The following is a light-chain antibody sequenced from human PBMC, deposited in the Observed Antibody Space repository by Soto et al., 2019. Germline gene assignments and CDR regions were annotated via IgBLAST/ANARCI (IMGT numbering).Light chain of an antibody. Sequence: DIRMTQSPSSLSASVGDRVTITCRASQSISSYLNWYQQKPGKAPKLLIYAASSLQSGVPSRFSGSGSGTDFTLTISSLQPEDFATYYCQQSYSTPLGFTFGPGTKVDIK. J-gene: IGKJ3*01. CDR2: AAS. V-gene: IGKV1-39*01. CDR3: QQSYSTPLGFT. CDR1: QSISSY.